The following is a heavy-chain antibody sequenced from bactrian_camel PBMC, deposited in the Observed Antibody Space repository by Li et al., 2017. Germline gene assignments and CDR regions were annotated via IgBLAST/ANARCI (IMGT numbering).Heavy chain of an antibody. J-gene: IGHJ4*01. CDR1: GFTFSTYW. CDR3: AADNVNLQLARHYSY. D-gene: IGHD7*01. Sequence: VQLVESGGGLVQPGESLRLSCAASGFTFSTYWMYWVRQAPGKGLECVSTIVSGGGTTYYADSVKGRFTISRDNVKNLLYLQMNNLKPEDTAMYYCAADNVNLQLARHYSYWGQGTQVTVS. CDR2: IVSGGGTT. V-gene: IGHV3S1*01.